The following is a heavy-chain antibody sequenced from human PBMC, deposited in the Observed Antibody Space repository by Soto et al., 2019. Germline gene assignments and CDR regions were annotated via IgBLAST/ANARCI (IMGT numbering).Heavy chain of an antibody. J-gene: IGHJ4*02. CDR2: ISAYNGDT. Sequence: QVQLVQSGPEVKEPGASVKISCKASGYTFTSYGISWVRQAPGQGLEWMSWISAYNGDTNYAQKVQGRVTMTTDTSTSTAFMELRSLRFDDTAVYYCVRDPDGHIDFDYWGQGTLVTVSS. CDR3: VRDPDGHIDFDY. V-gene: IGHV1-18*01. CDR1: GYTFTSYG.